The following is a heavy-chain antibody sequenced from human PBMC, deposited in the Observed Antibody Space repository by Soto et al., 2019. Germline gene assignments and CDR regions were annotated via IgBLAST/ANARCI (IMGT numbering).Heavy chain of an antibody. Sequence: QVQLVQSGAEVKKPGASVKVSCKPSGYTFTNYGISWVRQAPGQGLEWMGWINAYNGNTKSAQKLQGIVTLTTDTSTSTAYMERRSLRSDDTAVYYCARDAAAGRNDCWGQGTLVTVSS. CDR3: ARDAAAGRNDC. CDR1: GYTFTNYG. CDR2: INAYNGNT. V-gene: IGHV1-18*01. J-gene: IGHJ4*02. D-gene: IGHD6-13*01.